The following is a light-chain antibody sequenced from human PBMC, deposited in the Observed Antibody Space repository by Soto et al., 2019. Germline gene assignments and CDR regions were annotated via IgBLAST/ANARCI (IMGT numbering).Light chain of an antibody. J-gene: IGKJ4*01. Sequence: DIQMTQSPSSLSASVGDRVTITCRASQSVSSYLNWYQQIPGKAPKLLIYGASSLRSGVPSRFSGSGSDTAFTLTISSLQPEDFATYYCQQTYITPPLTFGGGTKVESK. CDR3: QQTYITPPLT. V-gene: IGKV1-39*01. CDR1: QSVSSY. CDR2: GAS.